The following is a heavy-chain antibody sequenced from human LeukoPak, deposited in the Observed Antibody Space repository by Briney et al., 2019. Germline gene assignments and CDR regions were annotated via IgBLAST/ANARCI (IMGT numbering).Heavy chain of an antibody. V-gene: IGHV3-66*04. D-gene: IGHD4-11*01. J-gene: IGHJ3*02. CDR2: IYGGGGT. Sequence: HPGGSLRLSCAASGITVSSYYMSWVRQAPGKGLEWVSVIYGGGGTYYADPAKCRFAISRDNSKNTLYLQISSLRAEDTAIYYCTRHQYDAFEIWGQGTMVTVSS. CDR3: TRHQYDAFEI. CDR1: GITVSSYY.